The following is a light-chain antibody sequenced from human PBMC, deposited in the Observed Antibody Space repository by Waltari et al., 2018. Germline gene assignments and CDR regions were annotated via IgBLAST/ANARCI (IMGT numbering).Light chain of an antibody. Sequence: QVVLTQSPSASPSLGASVKLTCTLSRAHSPYTISRHQQQPDKGPRYLMQVNSDGSHSKGAGIPARFSGSSSGAERYLPISSLQYDDEADYYCQTWGTGYVLFGGGTKLTVL. CDR1: RAHSPYT. V-gene: IGLV4-69*01. CDR3: QTWGTGYVL. CDR2: VNSDGSH. J-gene: IGLJ2*01.